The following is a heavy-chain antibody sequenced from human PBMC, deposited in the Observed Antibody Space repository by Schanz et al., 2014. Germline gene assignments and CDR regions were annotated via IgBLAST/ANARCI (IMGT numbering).Heavy chain of an antibody. D-gene: IGHD3-10*01. CDR3: AKYRGYYRVSGSYRELEY. V-gene: IGHV3-23*01. CDR2: ISGSGGST. Sequence: EVQLLESGGGLVQPGGSLRLSCAASGFTFSSYAMSWVRQAPGKGLEWVSAISGSGGSTYYADSVKGRFTISRDNSRSTMYLQMNSLRAEDTAVYYCAKYRGYYRVSGSYRELEYWGQGTLVTVSS. J-gene: IGHJ4*02. CDR1: GFTFSSYA.